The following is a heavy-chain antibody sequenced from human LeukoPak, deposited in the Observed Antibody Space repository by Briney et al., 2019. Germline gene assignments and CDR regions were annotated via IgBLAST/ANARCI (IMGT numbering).Heavy chain of an antibody. CDR2: INHSGST. Sequence: SETLSLTCTVSGGSISSYYWSWIRQPPGKGLEWIGEINHSGSTNYNPSLKSRVTISVDTSKNQFSLKLSSVTAADTAVYYCARVDVTMVRGVAYYYYGMDVWGKGTTVTVSS. J-gene: IGHJ6*04. D-gene: IGHD3-10*01. V-gene: IGHV4-34*01. CDR1: GGSISSYY. CDR3: ARVDVTMVRGVAYYYYGMDV.